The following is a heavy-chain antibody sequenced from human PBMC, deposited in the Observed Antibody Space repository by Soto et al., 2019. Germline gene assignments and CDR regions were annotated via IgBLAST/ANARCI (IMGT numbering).Heavy chain of an antibody. Sequence: EVQLLESGGGLVQPGGSLRLSCAASGITFRSYAMSWVRQAPGKGLEWVSAISGNGGSTYYADSVKGRFTISRDNSKNTLNLQMNGLRAEDTAVYYCAKGSWGGNSERYNWFDPWGQGSLVTVSS. CDR1: GITFRSYA. J-gene: IGHJ5*02. D-gene: IGHD2-21*02. V-gene: IGHV3-23*01. CDR3: AKGSWGGNSERYNWFDP. CDR2: ISGNGGST.